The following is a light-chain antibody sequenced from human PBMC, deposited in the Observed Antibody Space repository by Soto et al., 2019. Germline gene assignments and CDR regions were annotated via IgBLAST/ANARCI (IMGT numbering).Light chain of an antibody. V-gene: IGLV2-23*02. J-gene: IGLJ1*01. CDR2: EVS. CDR3: CSYAGDSTPYV. Sequence: QSVLTQPASVSGSPGLSITISCTGTSSDAGNYNLVSWYQQHPGKAPKLMIYEVSKRPSGVSNRFSGSKSGNTASLTISGLQAEDEADYYCCSYAGDSTPYVFGTGTKVTVL. CDR1: SSDAGNYNL.